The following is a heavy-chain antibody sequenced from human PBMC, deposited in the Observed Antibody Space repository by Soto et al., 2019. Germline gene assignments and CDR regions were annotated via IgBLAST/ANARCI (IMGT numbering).Heavy chain of an antibody. CDR1: GGSISSNY. Sequence: PAETLSLTCTFSGGSISSNYWSWIRQPPGKGLEWIGCIFTSGSTNYNPSLKSRVTMSVDTSKNQFSLKLSSVTAADTAVYFCARYQKGPFDYWGQGTLVTVSS. CDR2: IFTSGST. J-gene: IGHJ4*02. CDR3: ARYQKGPFDY. D-gene: IGHD2-2*01. V-gene: IGHV4-4*07.